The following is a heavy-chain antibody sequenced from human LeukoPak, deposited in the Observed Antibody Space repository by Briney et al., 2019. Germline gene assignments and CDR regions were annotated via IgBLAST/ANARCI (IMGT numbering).Heavy chain of an antibody. D-gene: IGHD2-15*01. CDR1: GGSFSGYY. J-gene: IGHJ4*02. CDR2: INHSGST. V-gene: IGHV4-34*01. CDR3: AMVVAHFDY. Sequence: PSETLSLTCAVYGGSFSGYYWSWIRQPPGKGLEWIGEINHSGSTNYNPSLKSRVTISVDTSKNQFSLNLSSVTAADAAVYYCAMVVAHFDYWGQGTLVTVSS.